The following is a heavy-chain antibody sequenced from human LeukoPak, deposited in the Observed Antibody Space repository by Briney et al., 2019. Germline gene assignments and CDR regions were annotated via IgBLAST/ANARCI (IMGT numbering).Heavy chain of an antibody. Sequence: GGSLRLSCAASGFTFSSYGMHWVRQAPGKGLEWVAVISYDGSNKYYADSVKGRFTISRDNSKNTLYLQMNSLRAEDTAVYYCAKDYGMDVWGQGTTVTVSS. CDR3: AKDYGMDV. V-gene: IGHV3-30*18. CDR1: GFTFSSYG. J-gene: IGHJ6*02. CDR2: ISYDGSNK.